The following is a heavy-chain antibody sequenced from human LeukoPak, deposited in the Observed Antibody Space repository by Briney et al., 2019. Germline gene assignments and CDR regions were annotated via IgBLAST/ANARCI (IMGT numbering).Heavy chain of an antibody. V-gene: IGHV3-74*01. J-gene: IGHJ4*02. CDR1: GFTFSTYC. CDR3: VRDFRSADY. Sequence: GGSLRLSCAASGFTFSTYCMHWVRQAPGKGPMWVSRICPDGTVTNYADSVKARFIISRDNARNTVYLQMNSLRVEDTAVYYCVRDFRSADYWGQGTLVTVSP. CDR2: ICPDGTVT.